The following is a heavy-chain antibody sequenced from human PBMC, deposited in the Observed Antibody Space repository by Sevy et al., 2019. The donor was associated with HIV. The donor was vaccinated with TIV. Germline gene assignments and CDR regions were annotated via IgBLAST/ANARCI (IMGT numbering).Heavy chain of an antibody. CDR3: ARDPRMYGDYLLAYFDY. D-gene: IGHD2-8*01. V-gene: IGHV3-33*01. CDR2: IGYDGSNK. J-gene: IGHJ4*02. CDR1: GFTPSTYG. Sequence: GGSLRLSCAASGFTPSTYGMHWVRQAPGKGLEWVAVIGYDGSNKYYAVSGKGGFTISRDNSKNTLFLQMDSLRAEDTAVYYCARDPRMYGDYLLAYFDYWGQGTLVTVSS.